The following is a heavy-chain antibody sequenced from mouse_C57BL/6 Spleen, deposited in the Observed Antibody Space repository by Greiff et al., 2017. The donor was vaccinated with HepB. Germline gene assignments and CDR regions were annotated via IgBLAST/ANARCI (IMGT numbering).Heavy chain of an antibody. D-gene: IGHD1-2*01. CDR2: INPGSGGT. J-gene: IGHJ1*03. CDR3: ARSGTTAWYFDV. Sequence: QVQLQQSGAELVRPGTSVKVSCKASGYAFTNYLIEWVKQRPGQGLELIGVINPGSGGTNYNEKFQGKATVTADKSASTAYMQLSSLTSEDSAVYFCARSGTTAWYFDVWGTGTTVTVSS. V-gene: IGHV1-54*01. CDR1: GYAFTNYL.